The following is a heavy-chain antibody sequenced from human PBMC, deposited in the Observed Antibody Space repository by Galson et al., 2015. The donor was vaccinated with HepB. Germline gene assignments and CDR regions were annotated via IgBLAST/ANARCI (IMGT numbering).Heavy chain of an antibody. Sequence: SYYAMAWVRQAPGKGLEWIGSIYYSGRTYFSPSLQSRVAMSVDTSKNRFSLKLSSVTAADTAVYYCARAVYYDFWNGFGPWGQGTLVTVSS. CDR1: SYYA. CDR2: IYYSGRT. CDR3: ARAVYYDFWNGFGP. D-gene: IGHD3-3*01. V-gene: IGHV4-39*01. J-gene: IGHJ5*02.